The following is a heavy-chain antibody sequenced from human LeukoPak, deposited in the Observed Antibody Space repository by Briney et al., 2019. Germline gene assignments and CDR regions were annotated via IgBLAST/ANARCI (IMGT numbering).Heavy chain of an antibody. J-gene: IGHJ4*02. V-gene: IGHV3-30-3*01. CDR1: GFTFSSYA. D-gene: IGHD1-26*01. Sequence: GGSLRLSCAASGFTFSSYAMHWVRQAPGKGLEWVAVISYDGSNKYYADSVKGRFTISRDNPKNTLYLQMNSLRAEDTAVYYCARVGGSYYHFDYWGQGTLVTVSS. CDR3: ARVGGSYYHFDY. CDR2: ISYDGSNK.